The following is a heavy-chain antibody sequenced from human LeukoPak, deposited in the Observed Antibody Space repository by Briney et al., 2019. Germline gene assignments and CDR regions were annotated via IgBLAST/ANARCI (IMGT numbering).Heavy chain of an antibody. CDR3: ARDIAAAVDY. CDR1: GFTFSSYS. D-gene: IGHD6-13*01. CDR2: ISSSSSYI. V-gene: IGHV3-21*01. Sequence: GGSLRLSCAASGFTFSSYSMNWVRQAPGKGLEWVSSISSSSSYIYYADSVKGRFTISRDSAKNSLYLQMNSLRAEDTAVYYCARDIAAAVDYWGQGTLVTVSS. J-gene: IGHJ4*02.